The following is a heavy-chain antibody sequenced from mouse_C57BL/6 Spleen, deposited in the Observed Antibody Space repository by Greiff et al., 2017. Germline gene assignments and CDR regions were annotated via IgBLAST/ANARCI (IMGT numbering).Heavy chain of an antibody. V-gene: IGHV3-6*01. D-gene: IGHD2-3*01. J-gene: IGHJ2*01. CDR1: GYSITSGYY. CDR3: ARKRMEHFDY. Sequence: EVQLVESGPGLVKPSQSLSLTCSVTGYSITSGYYWNWIRQFPGNKLEWMGYISYDGSNNYNPSLKNRISITRDTSKNQFFLKLDSVTTEDTATYYCARKRMEHFDYWGQGTTLTVSS. CDR2: ISYDGSN.